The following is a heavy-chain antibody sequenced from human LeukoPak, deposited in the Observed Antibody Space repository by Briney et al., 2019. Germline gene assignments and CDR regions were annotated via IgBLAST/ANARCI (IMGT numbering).Heavy chain of an antibody. CDR1: GYTFTSYY. J-gene: IGHJ4*02. D-gene: IGHD2-2*01. Sequence: GASVKVSCKASGYTFTSYYMHWVRQAPGQGLEWMGIINPSGGSTSYAQKFQGRVTMTRDTSTSTAYMELSSLRSEDTAVYYCATHPDIVVVPAAGVFDYWGQGTQVTVSS. CDR3: ATHPDIVVVPAAGVFDY. CDR2: INPSGGST. V-gene: IGHV1-46*01.